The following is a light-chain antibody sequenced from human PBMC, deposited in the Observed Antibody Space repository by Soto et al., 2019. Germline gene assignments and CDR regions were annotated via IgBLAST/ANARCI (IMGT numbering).Light chain of an antibody. V-gene: IGKV3-20*01. CDR2: GAS. CDR1: PSVSNNY. J-gene: IGKJ1*01. CDR3: QQYGSSGT. Sequence: EIVLTQSPGTLSLSPGERATLSCRASPSVSNNYLAWYQQQPCQAPRLLIDGASNRATGIPDRFSGSGSGTDFTLTIRRLEPEDFAVYYCQQYGSSGTFGQGTKVDIK.